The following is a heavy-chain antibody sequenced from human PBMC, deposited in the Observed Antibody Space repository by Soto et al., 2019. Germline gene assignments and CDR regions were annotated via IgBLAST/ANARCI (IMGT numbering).Heavy chain of an antibody. CDR3: ARDHRSSWYHLDY. V-gene: IGHV4-34*01. J-gene: IGHJ4*02. CDR1: GGSFSGYY. Sequence: QVQLQQWGAGLLKPSETLSLTCAVYGGSFSGYYWSWIRQPPGKGLEWIGEINHSGSTNYNPSLKSRVTISVDTSKTQFSLKLSSVTAADTAVYYCARDHRSSWYHLDYWGQGTLVTVSS. CDR2: INHSGST. D-gene: IGHD6-13*01.